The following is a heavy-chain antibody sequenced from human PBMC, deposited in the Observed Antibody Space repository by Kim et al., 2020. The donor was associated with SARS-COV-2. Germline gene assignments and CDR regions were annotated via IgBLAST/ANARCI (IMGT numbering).Heavy chain of an antibody. CDR2: IYPDDSDT. J-gene: IGHJ4*02. CDR3: ARGGRERSRPFDY. CDR1: GYTFANYW. V-gene: IGHV5-51*01. D-gene: IGHD1-26*01. Sequence: GESLKISCKGSGYTFANYWIGWVRQMPGKGLEWMGIIYPDDSDTRYSPSFQGQVIISVDKSITTAYLQLNSLKPSDTAMYYCARGGRERSRPFDYWGQGTLVTVSS.